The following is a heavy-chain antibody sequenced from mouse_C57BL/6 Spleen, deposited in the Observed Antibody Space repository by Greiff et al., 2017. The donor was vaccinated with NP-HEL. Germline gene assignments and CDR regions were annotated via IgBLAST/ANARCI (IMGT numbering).Heavy chain of an antibody. Sequence: EVKLVESGGGLVKPGGSLKLSCAASGFTFSSYAMSWVRQTPEKRLEWVATISDGGSYTYYPDNVKGRFTISRDNAKNNLYLQMSHLKSEDTAMYYCARAFYDGYYFAYWGQGTLVTVSA. CDR2: ISDGGSYT. J-gene: IGHJ3*01. V-gene: IGHV5-4*03. D-gene: IGHD2-3*01. CDR3: ARAFYDGYYFAY. CDR1: GFTFSSYA.